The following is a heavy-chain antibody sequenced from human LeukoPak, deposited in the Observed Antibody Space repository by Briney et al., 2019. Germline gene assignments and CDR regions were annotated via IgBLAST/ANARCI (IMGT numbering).Heavy chain of an antibody. D-gene: IGHD3-22*01. CDR3: ARGAYNSGGTHEN. CDR2: ISTSGNHI. CDR1: GFTFRDYS. Sequence: KPGGSLRLSCAASGFTFRDYSMNWVRQAPGKGLEWVSYISTSGNHIYYADSVKGRFTISRDNAKNSLYLQMHSLRAEDTALYYCARGAYNSGGTHENWGQGTLVTVSS. J-gene: IGHJ4*02. V-gene: IGHV3-21*01.